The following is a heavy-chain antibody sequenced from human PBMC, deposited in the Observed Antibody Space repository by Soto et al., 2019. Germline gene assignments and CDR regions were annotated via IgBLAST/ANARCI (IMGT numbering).Heavy chain of an antibody. CDR2: IVAGSGNT. CDR1: GFTFTSSA. Sequence: ASVKVSCKASGFTFTSSAMQWVRQARGQRLEWIGWIVAGSGNTNYAQKFQERVTITRDMSTSTAYMELSSLRSEDTAVYYCAADHLSYYDFWSGYFRGFDPWGQGTLVTVSS. J-gene: IGHJ5*02. CDR3: AADHLSYYDFWSGYFRGFDP. V-gene: IGHV1-58*02. D-gene: IGHD3-3*01.